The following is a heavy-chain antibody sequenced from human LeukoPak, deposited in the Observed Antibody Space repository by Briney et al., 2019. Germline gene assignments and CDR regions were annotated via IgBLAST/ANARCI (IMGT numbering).Heavy chain of an antibody. CDR2: ISGSGGST. Sequence: PGGSLRLSCAASGFTFSSYAMSWVRQAPGKGLEWVPAISGSGGSTYYADSVKGRFTISRDNSKNTLYLQMNSLRAEDTAVYYCAKEGVLRYFDWLSDEYYFDYWGQGTLVTVSS. CDR1: GFTFSSYA. V-gene: IGHV3-23*01. D-gene: IGHD3-9*01. J-gene: IGHJ4*02. CDR3: AKEGVLRYFDWLSDEYYFDY.